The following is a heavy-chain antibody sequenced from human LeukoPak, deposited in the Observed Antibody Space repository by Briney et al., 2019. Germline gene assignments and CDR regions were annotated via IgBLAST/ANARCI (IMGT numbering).Heavy chain of an antibody. J-gene: IGHJ4*02. CDR2: IKSKTDGGTT. D-gene: IGHD3-10*01. CDR3: TTPKTGWFGELLDDY. V-gene: IGHV3-15*01. CDR1: GFTFSNAW. Sequence: GGSLRLSCAASGFTFSNAWMSWVRQAPGKGLEWVGRIKSKTDGGTTDYAAPVKGRFTISRDDSKNTLYLQMNSLKTEDTAVYYCTTPKTGWFGELLDDYWGQGTLVTVSS.